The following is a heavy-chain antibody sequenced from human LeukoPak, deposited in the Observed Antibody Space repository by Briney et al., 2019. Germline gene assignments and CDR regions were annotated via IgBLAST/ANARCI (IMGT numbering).Heavy chain of an antibody. CDR2: IYYSGST. Sequence: SETLSLTCTVSGGSISSYYWSWIRQPPGKGLEWIGYIYYSGSTNYNPSLKSRVTISVDTSKNQFSLKLSSVTAADTAVYCCARDLGYYYDSSKPNWFDPWGQGTLVTVSS. V-gene: IGHV4-59*01. CDR1: GGSISSYY. CDR3: ARDLGYYYDSSKPNWFDP. J-gene: IGHJ5*02. D-gene: IGHD3-22*01.